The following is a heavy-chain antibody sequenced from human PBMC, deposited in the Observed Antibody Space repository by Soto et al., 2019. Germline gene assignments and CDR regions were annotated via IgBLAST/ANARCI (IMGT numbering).Heavy chain of an antibody. CDR3: AKGPPLRMVYPVLDS. D-gene: IGHD2-8*01. CDR2: ISEDGSNK. Sequence: GGTLRLSCAASDFTFSKHAMHWVRQAPGRGLEWVAGISEDGSNKYYVDSVKDRFTISRDNSKNTLYLNMNSLRPEETAVYFCAKGPPLRMVYPVLDSWGQGTLVTVPQ. J-gene: IGHJ4*02. V-gene: IGHV3-30*18. CDR1: DFTFSKHA.